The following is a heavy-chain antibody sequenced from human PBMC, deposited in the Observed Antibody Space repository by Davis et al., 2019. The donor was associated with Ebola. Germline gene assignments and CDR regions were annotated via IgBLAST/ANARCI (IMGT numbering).Heavy chain of an antibody. CDR2: IFYTGST. Sequence: PGGSLRLSCAVSRGSISSHFWSWIRQSPGQGLEWIGSIFYTGSTNLNPSLRSRVTLSVDRPKNQFSLNLTSVTAADTAVYFCARQPRSTRSPEFYHGLGVWGQGTTVVVSS. CDR3: ARQPRSTRSPEFYHGLGV. CDR1: RGSISSHF. V-gene: IGHV4-59*11. J-gene: IGHJ6*02. D-gene: IGHD2/OR15-2a*01.